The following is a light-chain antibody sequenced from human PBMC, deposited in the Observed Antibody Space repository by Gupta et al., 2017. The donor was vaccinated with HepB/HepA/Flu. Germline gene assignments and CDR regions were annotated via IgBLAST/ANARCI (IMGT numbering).Light chain of an antibody. V-gene: IGLV4-69*01. J-gene: IGLJ2*01. CDR2: LNNDGSH. CDR1: SGHSSYA. CDR3: QTWGTGIWV. Sequence: QLVLTQSPSASASLGASVKLTCTLSSGHSSYAIAWHQQQPEKGPRYLMKLNNDGSHSKGDGIPDRFSGSSSGAERYLTISRLQSEDEDDYYCQTWGTGIWVFGGGTKLTVL.